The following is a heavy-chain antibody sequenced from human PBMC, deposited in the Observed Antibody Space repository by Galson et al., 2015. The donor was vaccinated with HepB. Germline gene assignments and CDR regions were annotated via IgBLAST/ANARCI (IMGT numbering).Heavy chain of an antibody. D-gene: IGHD3-9*01. Sequence: SLRLSCAASGFTFSSYSINWVRQAPGKGLEWVSYISSSSSSIYYADSVKGRFTISRDNANNSLYPQMNSLRAEDTALYYCARDRYGAFDIWGQGTMVTVSS. CDR3: ARDRYGAFDI. V-gene: IGHV3-21*01. CDR2: ISSSSSSI. J-gene: IGHJ3*02. CDR1: GFTFSSYS.